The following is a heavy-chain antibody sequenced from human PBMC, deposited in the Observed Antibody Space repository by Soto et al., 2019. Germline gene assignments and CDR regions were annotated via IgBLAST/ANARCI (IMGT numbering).Heavy chain of an antibody. CDR3: ARDSESWAVAGTGVAFDI. V-gene: IGHV1-69*01. D-gene: IGHD6-19*01. CDR2: IIPIFGTA. Sequence: QVQLVQSGAEVKKPGSSVKVSCKASGGTFSSYAISWVRQAPGQGLEWMGGIIPIFGTANYAQKFQGRVTITADESTSTAYMERSSLRSEDTAVYYCARDSESWAVAGTGVAFDIWGQGTMVAVSS. CDR1: GGTFSSYA. J-gene: IGHJ3*02.